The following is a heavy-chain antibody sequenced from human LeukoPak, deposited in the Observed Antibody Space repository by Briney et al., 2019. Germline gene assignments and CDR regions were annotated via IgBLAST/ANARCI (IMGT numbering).Heavy chain of an antibody. CDR3: ARTPGTNYYDFWSCYHYFDY. J-gene: IGHJ4*02. D-gene: IGHD3-3*01. Sequence: GGSLRLSCAASGFTFSSYAMHWVRQAPGKGLEYVSAISSNGGSTYYAHSVKGRFTISRDNSKNTLYLQMGSLRAEDMAVYYRARTPGTNYYDFWSCYHYFDYWGQGTLVTVSS. CDR2: ISSNGGST. V-gene: IGHV3-64*01. CDR1: GFTFSSYA.